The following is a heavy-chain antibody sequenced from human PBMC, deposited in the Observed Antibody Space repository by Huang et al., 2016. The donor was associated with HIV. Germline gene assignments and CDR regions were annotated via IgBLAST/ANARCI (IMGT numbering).Heavy chain of an antibody. V-gene: IGHV4-34*01. CDR1: GVSFSGYY. Sequence: QVQLQQWGAGLLKPSETLSLTCAVYGVSFSGYYWSWIRQPPGKGLEGIGEINESGSTNYNPDLKSRVTVSVDTSKNQFALRLSSVTAADTAVYYCARDGPERSSGNYGASDYWGQGTLVTVSS. CDR2: INESGST. CDR3: ARDGPERSSGNYGASDY. J-gene: IGHJ4*02. D-gene: IGHD1-26*01.